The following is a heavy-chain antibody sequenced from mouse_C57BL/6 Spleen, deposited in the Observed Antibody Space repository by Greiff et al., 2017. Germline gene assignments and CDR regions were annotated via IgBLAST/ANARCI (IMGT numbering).Heavy chain of an antibody. CDR1: GYAFSSSW. V-gene: IGHV1-82*01. D-gene: IGHD2-4*01. J-gene: IGHJ1*03. CDR3: ARYDYDYGGYFDV. CDR2: IYPGDGDT. Sequence: QVQLQQSGPELVKPGASVKISCKASGYAFSSSWMNWVKQRPGTGLEWIGRIYPGDGDTNYNGKFKGKATLTVDKSSSTAYMQLSSLPSEDTAVYVCARYDYDYGGYFDVWGTGTTVTVSS.